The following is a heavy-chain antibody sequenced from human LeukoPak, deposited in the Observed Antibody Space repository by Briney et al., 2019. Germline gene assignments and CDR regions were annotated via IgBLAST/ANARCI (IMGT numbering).Heavy chain of an antibody. D-gene: IGHD2-2*02. V-gene: IGHV4-31*03. Sequence: SETLSLTCTVSGGSISSGGYYWSWIRQHPGKGLEWTGYIYYSGSTYYNPSLKSRVTISVDTSKNQFSLKLSSVTAADTAVYYCAREVSKNKAAIPHNWFDPWGQGTLVTVSS. J-gene: IGHJ5*02. CDR3: AREVSKNKAAIPHNWFDP. CDR2: IYYSGST. CDR1: GGSISSGGYY.